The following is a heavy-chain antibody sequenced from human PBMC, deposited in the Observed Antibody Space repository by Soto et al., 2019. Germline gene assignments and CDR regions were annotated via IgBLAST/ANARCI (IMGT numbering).Heavy chain of an antibody. D-gene: IGHD3-22*01. V-gene: IGHV1-2*02. CDR1: GYTFTGYY. CDR2: INPNSGGT. J-gene: IGHJ3*02. CDR3: ARDLNVVITDAFDI. Sequence: QVQLVQSGAEVKKPGASVKVSCKASGYTFTGYYMHWVRQAPGQGLEWMGWINPNSGGTNNAQKFQGRVTMTRDTSISTAYMELSRLRSDDTAVYYCARDLNVVITDAFDIWGQGTMVTVSS.